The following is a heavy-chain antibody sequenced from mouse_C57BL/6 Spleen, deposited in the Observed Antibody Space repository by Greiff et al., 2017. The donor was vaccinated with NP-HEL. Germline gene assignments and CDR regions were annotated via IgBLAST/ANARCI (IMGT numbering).Heavy chain of an antibody. Sequence: QVQLKQPGAELVKPGASVKLSCKASGYTFTSYWMHWVKQRPGQGLEWIGMIHPNSGSTNYNEKFKSKATLTVDKSSSTAYMQLSSLTSEDSAVYYCARYDYYGSYWYFDVWGTGTTVTVSS. J-gene: IGHJ1*03. CDR2: IHPNSGST. D-gene: IGHD1-1*01. CDR3: ARYDYYGSYWYFDV. V-gene: IGHV1-64*01. CDR1: GYTFTSYW.